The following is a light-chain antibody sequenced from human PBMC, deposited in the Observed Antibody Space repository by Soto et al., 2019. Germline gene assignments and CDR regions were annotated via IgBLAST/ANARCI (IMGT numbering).Light chain of an antibody. Sequence: AIEMTQSPSSLSASVGDRVTITCRASQGIRTELGWYQQKPGEAPKLLIYAASTLQGGVPSRFSGSGSGTDFTLTICSLQPEDFATYYCLQDYNYPRTFGQGTKVEMK. CDR2: AAS. V-gene: IGKV1-6*01. CDR3: LQDYNYPRT. CDR1: QGIRTE. J-gene: IGKJ1*01.